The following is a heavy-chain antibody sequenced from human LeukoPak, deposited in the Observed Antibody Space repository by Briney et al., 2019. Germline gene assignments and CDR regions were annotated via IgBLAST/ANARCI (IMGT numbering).Heavy chain of an antibody. V-gene: IGHV1-24*01. J-gene: IGHJ4*02. CDR2: FDPEDGET. Sequence: ASEKVSCKVSGYTLTELSMHWVRQAPGKGLEWMGGFDPEDGETIYAQKFQGRVTMTEDTSTDTAYMDLSSLRSDDTAVYYCARGGEDYADYWDHWGQGTLVTVSS. CDR3: ARGGEDYADYWDH. CDR1: GYTLTELS. D-gene: IGHD4-17*01.